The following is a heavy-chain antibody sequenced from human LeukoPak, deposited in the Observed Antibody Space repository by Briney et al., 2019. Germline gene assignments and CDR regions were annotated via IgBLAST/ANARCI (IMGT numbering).Heavy chain of an antibody. Sequence: SETLSLTCTVSGGSISSYYWSWIRQPPGKGLEWIGYIYYSGSTNYNPSLKNRVTISVDTSKNQFSLKLSSVTAADTAVYYCARGYGYYDSSGYPYYFDYWGQGTLVTVSS. CDR1: GGSISSYY. J-gene: IGHJ4*02. CDR3: ARGYGYYDSSGYPYYFDY. V-gene: IGHV4-59*01. D-gene: IGHD3-22*01. CDR2: IYYSGST.